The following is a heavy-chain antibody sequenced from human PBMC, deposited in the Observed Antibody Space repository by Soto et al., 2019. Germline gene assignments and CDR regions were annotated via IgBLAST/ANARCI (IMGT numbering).Heavy chain of an antibody. V-gene: IGHV3-48*01. Sequence: GGSLRLSCAASGFTFSSYSMNWVRQAPGKGLEWVSYISSSSSTIYYADSVKGRFTISRDNAKNSLYLQMNSLRAEDTAVYYCATSWYNWNYDQVSDDYWGQGTLVTVSS. CDR3: ATSWYNWNYDQVSDDY. D-gene: IGHD1-7*01. CDR2: ISSSSSTI. J-gene: IGHJ4*02. CDR1: GFTFSSYS.